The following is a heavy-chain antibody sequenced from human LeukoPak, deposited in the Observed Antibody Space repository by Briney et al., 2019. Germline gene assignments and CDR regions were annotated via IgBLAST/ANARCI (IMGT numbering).Heavy chain of an antibody. D-gene: IGHD1-26*01. CDR2: IIPIFGTA. CDR3: ARDGGVGATIMNY. V-gene: IGHV1-69*01. J-gene: IGHJ4*02. CDR1: GGTFSSYA. Sequence: ASVKVSCKASGGTFSSYAISWVRQAPGQGLEWMGGIIPIFGTANYAQKYQGRVTITADESTSTAYMELSSLRSEDTAVYYCARDGGVGATIMNYWGQGTLVTVSS.